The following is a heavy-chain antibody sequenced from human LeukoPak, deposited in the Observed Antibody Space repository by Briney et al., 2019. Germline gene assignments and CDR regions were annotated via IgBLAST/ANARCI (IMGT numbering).Heavy chain of an antibody. D-gene: IGHD1-26*01. Sequence: SETLSLTCTVSGYSISSGYFWAWIRQPPGKGLEWIGSIYHSGSTYYNPSLQSRVTMSVDTSKNQFSLKLNFVTAAETAVYYCARGRYSGGNGNYFDHWGQGTLVSVSS. V-gene: IGHV4-38-2*02. CDR1: GYSISSGYF. J-gene: IGHJ4*02. CDR3: ARGRYSGGNGNYFDH. CDR2: IYHSGST.